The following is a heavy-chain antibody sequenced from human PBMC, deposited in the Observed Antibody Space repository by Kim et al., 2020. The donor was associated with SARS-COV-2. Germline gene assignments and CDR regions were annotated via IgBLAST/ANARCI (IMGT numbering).Heavy chain of an antibody. D-gene: IGHD6-13*01. Sequence: PSLKSRVTISVDTYKNQFYLKLSSVTAADTAVYYCARGFKAGTRSNWFDPWGQGTLVTVSS. CDR3: ARGFKAGTRSNWFDP. V-gene: IGHV4-34*01. J-gene: IGHJ5*02.